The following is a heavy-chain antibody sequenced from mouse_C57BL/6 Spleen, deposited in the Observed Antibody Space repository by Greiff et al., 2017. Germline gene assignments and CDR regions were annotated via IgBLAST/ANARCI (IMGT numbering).Heavy chain of an antibody. CDR2: IRLKSDSYAT. CDR1: GFPFSNYW. Sequence: EVKLMESGAGLVQPGGSMKLSCLASGFPFSNYWMNWVRQNPETGLEWVAQIRLKSDSYATNYAESVKGRLTISRDDSKGSIHLQRNNLRAEDLGIYYYAVYYRRRFHSLAYWGHGTLATAST. V-gene: IGHV6-3*01. D-gene: IGHD1-1*01. CDR3: AVYYRRRFHSLAY. J-gene: IGHJ3*01.